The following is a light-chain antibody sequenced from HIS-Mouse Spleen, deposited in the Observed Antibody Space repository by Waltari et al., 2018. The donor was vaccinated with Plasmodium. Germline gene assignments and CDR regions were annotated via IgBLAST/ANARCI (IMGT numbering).Light chain of an antibody. CDR2: SNN. J-gene: IGLJ2*01. V-gene: IGLV1-44*01. CDR1: SSNIGGNT. Sequence: VLTQPPSASGTPGQRVTISCSGSSSNIGGNTVNWYQQLPGTAPKLLIYSNNQRPSGVPDRFSGSKSGTSASLAISGLQSEDEADYYCAAWDDSLNGVVFGGGTKLTVL. CDR3: AAWDDSLNGVV.